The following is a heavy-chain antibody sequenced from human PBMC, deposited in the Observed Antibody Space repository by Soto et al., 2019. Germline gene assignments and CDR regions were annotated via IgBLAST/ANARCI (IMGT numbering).Heavy chain of an antibody. CDR3: ARHLSSHDQKDY. J-gene: IGHJ4*02. D-gene: IGHD3-10*01. Sequence: PSETLSLTCTVSGGSISSSSYYWGWIRQPPGKGLEWIGSIYYSGSTNYNPSLKSRVTISVDTSKNQFSLKLSSVTAADTAVYYCARHLSSHDQKDYWGQGTLVTVSS. CDR2: IYYSGST. V-gene: IGHV4-39*01. CDR1: GGSISSSSYY.